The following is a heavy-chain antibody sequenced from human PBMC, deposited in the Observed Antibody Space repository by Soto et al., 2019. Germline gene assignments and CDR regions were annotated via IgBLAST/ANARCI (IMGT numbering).Heavy chain of an antibody. V-gene: IGHV1-69*01. CDR1: GGTFSSYA. J-gene: IGHJ6*02. Sequence: QVQLVQSGAEVKKPGSSVKVSCKASGGTFSSYAISWVRQAPGQGLEWMGGIIPIFGTANYAQKFQGRVTITAEESTSTAYMELSSLRSEDTAVYYCASSDIVVVPAALVSYYYYGMDVWGQGTTVTVSS. CDR3: ASSDIVVVPAALVSYYYYGMDV. CDR2: IIPIFGTA. D-gene: IGHD2-2*01.